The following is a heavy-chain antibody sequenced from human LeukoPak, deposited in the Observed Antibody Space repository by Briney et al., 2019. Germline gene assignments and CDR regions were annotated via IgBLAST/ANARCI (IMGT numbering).Heavy chain of an antibody. CDR3: ARDRSITIFGVVSIDENYYYYYMDV. CDR1: GGSFSDYF. CDR2: IDDGGNT. D-gene: IGHD3-3*01. V-gene: IGHV4-34*01. Sequence: SETLSLTCSVYGGSFSDYFWSWIRQSPGKGLEWIGEIDDGGNTNYNPSLMSRVIVSMEKSKKQFSLVMRSVAAADTAVYYCARDRSITIFGVVSIDENYYYYYMDVWGKGTTVTVSS. J-gene: IGHJ6*03.